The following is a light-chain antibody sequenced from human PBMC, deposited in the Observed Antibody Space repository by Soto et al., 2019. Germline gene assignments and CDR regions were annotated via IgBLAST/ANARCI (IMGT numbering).Light chain of an antibody. J-gene: IGKJ2*01. CDR1: QSLAYIDGNTY. CDR2: NVS. V-gene: IGKV2-30*01. Sequence: EVVMTQSPLSLPVTLGQPASISCRSSQSLAYIDGNTYLTWFHQRPGQSPSRLIYNVSNRDSGVPDRFSGSGTGTDFTLKISRVEAEDVGIYYCMQSTHWPPYTLGQGTKLEIK. CDR3: MQSTHWPPYT.